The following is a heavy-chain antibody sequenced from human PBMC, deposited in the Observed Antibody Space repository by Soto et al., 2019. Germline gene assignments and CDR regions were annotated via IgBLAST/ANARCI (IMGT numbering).Heavy chain of an antibody. CDR1: GFSFSSHW. CDR2: IKQDGSQK. D-gene: IGHD6-13*01. CDR3: ATEITVAGSL. V-gene: IGHV3-7*01. J-gene: IGHJ4*02. Sequence: PGGSLRLSCAASGFSFSSHWMTWVRQAPGKGLEWVANIKQDGSQKNYVDSVKGRFTISRDNAKNSLYLEMNSLRAEDTAVYYCATEITVAGSLWGQGILVTVSS.